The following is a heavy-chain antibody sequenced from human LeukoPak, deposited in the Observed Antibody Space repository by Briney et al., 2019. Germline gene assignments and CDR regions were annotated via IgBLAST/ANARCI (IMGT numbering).Heavy chain of an antibody. V-gene: IGHV3-23*01. CDR1: GFTFISYA. J-gene: IGHJ3*02. CDR3: AKDGYGDYPDASDI. Sequence: GRSLRLSCAAAGFTFISYAMSWVRHPPGKGLDWVSGISGSGGITYYADSVKGRFTTCRDNSQDMLYLQMNSLRAEDTAVYYCAKDGYGDYPDASDIWGQGTVVTVSS. D-gene: IGHD4-17*01. CDR2: ISGSGGIT.